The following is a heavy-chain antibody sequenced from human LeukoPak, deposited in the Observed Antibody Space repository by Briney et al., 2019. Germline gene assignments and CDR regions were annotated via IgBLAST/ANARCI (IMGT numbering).Heavy chain of an antibody. J-gene: IGHJ3*02. CDR3: ARDRGDYGDYDVPLDAFDI. CDR2: ISSSGSTI. CDR1: GFTFSDYY. V-gene: IGHV3-11*01. D-gene: IGHD4-17*01. Sequence: PGGSLRLSCAASGFTFSDYYMSWIRQAPGKGLEWVSYISSSGSTIYYADSVKGRFTISRDNAKNSLYLQMNSLRAEDTAVYYCARDRGDYGDYDVPLDAFDIWGQGTMVTVSS.